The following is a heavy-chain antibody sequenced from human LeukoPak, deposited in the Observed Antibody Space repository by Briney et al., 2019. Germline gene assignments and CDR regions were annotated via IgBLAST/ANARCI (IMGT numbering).Heavy chain of an antibody. CDR1: GFTFSSYS. D-gene: IGHD1-26*01. CDR3: ARDEGDDY. Sequence: GGSLRLSCAASGFTFSSYSMNWVRQAPGKGLEWVSSISSRSSYIYYADSVKGRFTISRDNAKNSLYLQVNSLRAEDTAVYYCARDEGDDYWGQGTLVTVSS. V-gene: IGHV3-21*01. J-gene: IGHJ4*02. CDR2: ISSRSSYI.